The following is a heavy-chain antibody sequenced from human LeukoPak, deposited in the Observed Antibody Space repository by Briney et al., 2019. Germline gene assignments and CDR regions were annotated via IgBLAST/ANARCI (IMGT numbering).Heavy chain of an antibody. CDR3: ARDQEYSSSSGYGAFDI. J-gene: IGHJ3*02. D-gene: IGHD6-6*01. V-gene: IGHV1-69*13. CDR2: IIPIFGTA. Sequence: SVKVSCKASGGTFSSYAISWVRQAPGQGLEWMGGIIPIFGTANYAQKSQGRVTITADESTSTAYTELSSLRSEDTAVYYCARDQEYSSSSGYGAFDIWGQGTMVTVSS. CDR1: GGTFSSYA.